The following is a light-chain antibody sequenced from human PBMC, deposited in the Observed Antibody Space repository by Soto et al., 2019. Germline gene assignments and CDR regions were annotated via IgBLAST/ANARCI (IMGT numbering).Light chain of an antibody. J-gene: IGKJ2*01. CDR2: GAS. CDR3: QQYNNWPLFT. CDR1: QTIKSN. Sequence: VITQAPATLSVSPGERATLSCRASQTIKSNLAWYQQKSGQPPRLLIYGASIRATGIPVRFSGSGSGTEFTLTISSLQSEDSALYYCQQYNNWPLFTFGQGTKLEIK. V-gene: IGKV3-15*01.